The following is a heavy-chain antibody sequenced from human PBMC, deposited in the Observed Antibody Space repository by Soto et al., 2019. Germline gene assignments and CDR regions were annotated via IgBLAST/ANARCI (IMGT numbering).Heavy chain of an antibody. D-gene: IGHD2-15*01. J-gene: IGHJ5*02. CDR3: AKDLDIVVVVAATQFDP. V-gene: IGHV3-23*01. CDR1: GFTFSSYA. Sequence: GGSLRLSCAASGFTFSSYAMSWVRQAPGKGLEWVSAIGGSGGSTYYADSVKGRFTISRDNSKNTLYLQMNSLRAEDTAVYYCAKDLDIVVVVAATQFDPWGQGTLVTVSS. CDR2: IGGSGGST.